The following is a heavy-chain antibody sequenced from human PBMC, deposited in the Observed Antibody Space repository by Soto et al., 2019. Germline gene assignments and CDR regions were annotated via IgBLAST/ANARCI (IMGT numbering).Heavy chain of an antibody. CDR3: ASARGGCMGSHEMDV. V-gene: IGHV4-30-2*01. CDR1: GGSISSGGYS. D-gene: IGHD2-8*01. Sequence: QLQLQESGSGLVKPSQTLSLTCAVSGGSISSGGYSWSWIRQPPGKGLEWIGYIYHSGSNYYHPSPKGRVPITVDRSKNQFSLKLSSVTAADTAVYESASARGGCMGSHEMDVWGQGTRVTVSS. CDR2: IYHSGSN. J-gene: IGHJ6*02.